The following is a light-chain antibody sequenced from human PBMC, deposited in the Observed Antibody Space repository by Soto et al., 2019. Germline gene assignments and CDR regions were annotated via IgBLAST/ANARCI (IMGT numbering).Light chain of an antibody. V-gene: IGKV1-5*01. CDR3: QQYNSYPFT. CDR2: DAS. J-gene: IGKJ3*01. Sequence: DIPMTQSPSTLSASVGDRVTITCRASQTISAWLAWYQQKPGKAPKLLIYDASNLESGVPSRFTGSGSVTDFTLTISSLQPDDFATYYCQQYNSYPFTFGPGTKVDI. CDR1: QTISAW.